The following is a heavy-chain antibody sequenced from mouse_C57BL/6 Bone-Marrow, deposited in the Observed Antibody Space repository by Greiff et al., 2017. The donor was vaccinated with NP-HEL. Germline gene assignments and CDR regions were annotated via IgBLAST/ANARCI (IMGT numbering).Heavy chain of an antibody. CDR1: GYTFTSYA. Sequence: QVQLQQSGAELAWPGASVKLSCKASGYTFTSYAISWVKQRTGQGLEWIGEIYPRSGNLYYNEQFKGKATLTADKSSSTAYMELRSLTSEDSAIYFCTRFCGYSWFAYWGQGTLVTVSA. J-gene: IGHJ3*01. CDR3: TRFCGYSWFAY. V-gene: IGHV1-81*01. CDR2: IYPRSGNL. D-gene: IGHD2-3*01.